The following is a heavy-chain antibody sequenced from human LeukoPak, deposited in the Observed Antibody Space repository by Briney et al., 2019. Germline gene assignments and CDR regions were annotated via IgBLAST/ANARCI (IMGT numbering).Heavy chain of an antibody. CDR3: AGQAMVRGVLGAFDI. D-gene: IGHD3-10*01. Sequence: ASVKVSCKASGYTFTSYGISWVRQAPGQGLEWMGGIIPIFGTANYAQKFQGRVTITADESTSTAYMELSSLRSEDAAVYYCAGQAMVRGVLGAFDIWGQGTMVTVSS. V-gene: IGHV1-69*13. CDR2: IIPIFGTA. CDR1: GYTFTSYG. J-gene: IGHJ3*02.